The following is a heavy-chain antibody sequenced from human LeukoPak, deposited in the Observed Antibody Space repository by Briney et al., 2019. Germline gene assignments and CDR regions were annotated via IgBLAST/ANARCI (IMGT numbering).Heavy chain of an antibody. CDR1: GGSISSGSYY. CDR2: IYYSGST. CDR3: ARRPKLLVYDY. V-gene: IGHV4-39*01. J-gene: IGHJ4*02. Sequence: PSETLSLTCTVSGGSISSGSYYWSWIRQPAGKGLEWIGSIYYSGSTYYNPSLKSRVTISVDTSKNQFSLKLSSVTAADTAVYYCARRPKLLVYDYWGQGTLVTVSS. D-gene: IGHD1-26*01.